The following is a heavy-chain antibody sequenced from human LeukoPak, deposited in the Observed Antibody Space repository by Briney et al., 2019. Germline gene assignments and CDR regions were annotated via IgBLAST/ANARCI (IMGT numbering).Heavy chain of an antibody. Sequence: SGTLSLTCTVSGGSISSYYWSWIRQPPGKGLEWIGYIYYSGSTDSSPSLKSRVTISVDTSKNQISLKLSSVTAADTAVYYCARTYCRGGSCHFDYWGQGTLVTVSS. J-gene: IGHJ4*02. CDR2: IYYSGST. V-gene: IGHV4-59*08. D-gene: IGHD2-15*01. CDR1: GGSISSYY. CDR3: ARTYCRGGSCHFDY.